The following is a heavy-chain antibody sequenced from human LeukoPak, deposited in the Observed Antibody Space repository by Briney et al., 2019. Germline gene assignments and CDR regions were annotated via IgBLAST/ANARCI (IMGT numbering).Heavy chain of an antibody. CDR3: ARDSRGSGSYYNVVY. V-gene: IGHV3-11*06. Sequence: GGSLRLSCAASGFTFSDYYMSWIRQAPGKGLEWVSYISPSSSYTNYADSVKGRFTISRDNAKNSLYLQMNSLRAEDTAVYYCARDSRGSGSYYNVVYWGQGTLVTVSP. CDR2: ISPSSSYT. D-gene: IGHD3-10*01. CDR1: GFTFSDYY. J-gene: IGHJ4*02.